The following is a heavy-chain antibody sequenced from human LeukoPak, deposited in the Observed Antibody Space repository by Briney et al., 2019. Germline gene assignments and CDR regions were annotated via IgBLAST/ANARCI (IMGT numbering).Heavy chain of an antibody. J-gene: IGHJ3*02. CDR1: GFTFSSNV. Sequence: GGSLRLSCAASGFTFSSNVMHWVRQVPGKGLEYVSGISTNGGSTYYAKSVKGRFTISRDNSKNTLYLQMGSLRAEDMAVYYCARGGTVVAANDAFDIWGQGTMVAVSS. V-gene: IGHV3-64*01. CDR2: ISTNGGST. CDR3: ARGGTVVAANDAFDI. D-gene: IGHD3-22*01.